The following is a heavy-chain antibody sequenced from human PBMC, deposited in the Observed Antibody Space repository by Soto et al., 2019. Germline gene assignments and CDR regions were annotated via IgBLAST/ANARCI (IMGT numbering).Heavy chain of an antibody. J-gene: IGHJ6*02. Sequence: PGGSLRLSCAASGFTFSSYGMHWVRQAPGKGLEWVAVISYDGSNKYYADSVKGRFTISRDNSKNTLYLQMNSLRAEDTAVYYYAAAGCDDSSYFYYYGMTVWAQGTTVTVSS. CDR3: AAAGCDDSSYFYYYGMTV. D-gene: IGHD6-13*01. CDR2: ISYDGSNK. CDR1: GFTFSSYG. V-gene: IGHV3-30*03.